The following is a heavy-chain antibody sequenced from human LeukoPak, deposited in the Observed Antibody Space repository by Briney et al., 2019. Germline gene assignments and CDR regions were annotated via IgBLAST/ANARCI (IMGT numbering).Heavy chain of an antibody. D-gene: IGHD3-10*01. CDR2: ISSSSSYI. J-gene: IGHJ4*02. CDR1: GFTFSSYS. Sequence: GGSLRLSCAASGFTFSSYSMNWVRQAPGKGLEWVSSISSSSSYIYYADSVKGRFTISRDNAKNSLYLQMNSLRAEDTALYYCAKDISGLGFDYWGQGTLVTVSS. V-gene: IGHV3-21*04. CDR3: AKDISGLGFDY.